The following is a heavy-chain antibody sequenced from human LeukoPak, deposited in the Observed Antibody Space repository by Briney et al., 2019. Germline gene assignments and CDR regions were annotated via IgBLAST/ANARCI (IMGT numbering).Heavy chain of an antibody. V-gene: IGHV4-34*01. Sequence: SETLSLTCAVSGVSFSGYYWSWVRQPPGKGLEWIGEINHSGSTNYNPSLKSRVTISVDTSKNQFSLKLSSVTAADTAVYYCARGPGMSRADYWGQGTLVTVSS. CDR3: ARGPGMSRADY. CDR1: GVSFSGYY. CDR2: INHSGST. D-gene: IGHD1-14*01. J-gene: IGHJ4*02.